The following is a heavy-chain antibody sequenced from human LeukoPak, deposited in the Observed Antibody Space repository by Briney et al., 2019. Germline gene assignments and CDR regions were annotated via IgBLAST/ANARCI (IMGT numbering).Heavy chain of an antibody. CDR1: GGTFSSYT. CDR3: AIESGSYLGGGANY. J-gene: IGHJ4*02. D-gene: IGHD1-26*01. Sequence: GASVKVSCKASGGTFSSYTISWVRQAPGQGLEWMGRIIPILGIANYAQKFQGRVTITADKSTSTAYMEMSSLRSEDTAVYYCAIESGSYLGGGANYWGQGTLVTVSS. CDR2: IIPILGIA. V-gene: IGHV1-69*04.